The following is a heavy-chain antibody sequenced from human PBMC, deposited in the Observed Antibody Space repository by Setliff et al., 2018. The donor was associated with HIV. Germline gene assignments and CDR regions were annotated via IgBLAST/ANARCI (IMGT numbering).Heavy chain of an antibody. CDR2: ISAYNGNT. CDR1: GYTFTSYG. CDR3: ARDGPAPLTTVVTPGDY. D-gene: IGHD4-17*01. Sequence: GASVKVSCKASGYTFTSYGISWVRQAPGQGLEWMGWISAYNGNTNYAQNFQGRVTMTTDTSTSTVYMELRSLRSDDTAVYYCARDGPAPLTTVVTPGDYWGQGTLVTVSS. V-gene: IGHV1-18*01. J-gene: IGHJ4*02.